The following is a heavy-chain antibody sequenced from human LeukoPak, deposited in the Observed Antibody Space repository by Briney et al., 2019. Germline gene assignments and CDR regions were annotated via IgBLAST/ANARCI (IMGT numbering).Heavy chain of an antibody. CDR1: GGSFSGYY. J-gene: IGHJ4*02. Sequence: SETLSLTCAVYGGSFSGYYWSWIRQPPGKGLEWIGEINHSGSTNYNPSLKSRVTISVDTSKNQFSLKLSSVTAADTAVYYCARRTRIQLWSFDYWGQGTLVTVSS. CDR3: ARRTRIQLWSFDY. V-gene: IGHV4-34*01. CDR2: INHSGST. D-gene: IGHD5-18*01.